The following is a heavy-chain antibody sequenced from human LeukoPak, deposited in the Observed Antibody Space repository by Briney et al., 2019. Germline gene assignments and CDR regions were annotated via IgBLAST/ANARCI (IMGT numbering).Heavy chain of an antibody. J-gene: IGHJ4*02. CDR2: IKEDGSEK. Sequence: GGSLRLSCAASGFTFSDYWMSWVRQAPGKGLEWVANIKEDGSEKYYVDSVKGRFTISRDNAKNSLYLQMNRLRVEDTAVYYCARASRGIAANLCFDYWGQGTLVTVSS. CDR3: ARASRGIAANLCFDY. CDR1: GFTFSDYW. V-gene: IGHV3-7*01. D-gene: IGHD2-15*01.